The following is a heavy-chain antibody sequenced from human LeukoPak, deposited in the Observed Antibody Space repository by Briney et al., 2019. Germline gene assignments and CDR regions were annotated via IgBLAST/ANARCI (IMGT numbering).Heavy chain of an antibody. Sequence: ASVKVSCKASGYTFTSYGITWVRLAPGQGLEWMGWISAYNGNTNYAQKLQGRVTMTTDTSTSTAYMELRSLRSDDTAVYYCARKPSGYPIDSWGQGTLVTVSS. J-gene: IGHJ4*02. D-gene: IGHD5-12*01. V-gene: IGHV1-18*01. CDR2: ISAYNGNT. CDR3: ARKPSGYPIDS. CDR1: GYTFTSYG.